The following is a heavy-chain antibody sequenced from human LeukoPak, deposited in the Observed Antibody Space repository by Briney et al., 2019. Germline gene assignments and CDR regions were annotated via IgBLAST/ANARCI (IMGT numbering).Heavy chain of an antibody. Sequence: SETLSLTCSVPIDSITNYYWSWIRQPPGKGLEWIGFIYHSGNTNYNPSLTTRVTMSVDTSKAQITLRLSSVTAADTAVYYCAREEGIAAAGALEYWGQGIPVTVSS. CDR3: AREEGIAAAGALEY. CDR1: IDSITNYY. CDR2: IYHSGNT. D-gene: IGHD6-13*01. V-gene: IGHV4-59*01. J-gene: IGHJ4*02.